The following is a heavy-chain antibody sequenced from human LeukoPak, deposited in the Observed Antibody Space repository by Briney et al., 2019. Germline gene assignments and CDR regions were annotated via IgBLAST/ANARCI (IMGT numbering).Heavy chain of an antibody. J-gene: IGHJ4*02. CDR1: GGSISSYY. CDR3: GRVILGEAKSPIDC. Sequence: SETLSLTCTVSGGSISSYYWSWIRQPPGKGLEWIGVISYSANTYYNPSLKSRVTISVDTSKNQFSLKLTSVTAADTAVYYCGRVILGEAKSPIDCWGQGTLVTVSS. D-gene: IGHD3-10*01. CDR2: ISYSANT. V-gene: IGHV4-59*04.